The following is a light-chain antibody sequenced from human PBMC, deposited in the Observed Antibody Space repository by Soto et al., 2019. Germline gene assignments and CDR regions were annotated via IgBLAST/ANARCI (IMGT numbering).Light chain of an antibody. CDR2: LNSDGSH. CDR3: QTWGSGIVV. Sequence: QPVLTQSPSASASLGASVKLTCTLSSVNSNYAIEWHQQQSEKGPRYLMKLNSDGSHSKGDGIPDRFSGSSSGAVRYLTISSLQSEDEADYYCQTWGSGIVVFGGGTKVTVL. V-gene: IGLV4-69*01. J-gene: IGLJ2*01. CDR1: SVNSNYA.